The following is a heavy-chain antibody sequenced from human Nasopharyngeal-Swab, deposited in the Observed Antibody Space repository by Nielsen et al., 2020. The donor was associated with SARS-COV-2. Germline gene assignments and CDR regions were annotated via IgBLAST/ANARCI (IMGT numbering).Heavy chain of an antibody. CDR3: ARDREPGIAYYYGMDV. D-gene: IGHD6-13*01. CDR2: MNPNSGNT. V-gene: IGHV1-8*01. Sequence: ASVKVSCKASGYTFTSYDINWVRQATGQGLEWMGWMNPNSGNTGYAQKFQGRVTMTRNTSISTAYMELSSLRSEDTAVYYCARDREPGIAYYYGMDVWGQGTTVTVS. CDR1: GYTFTSYD. J-gene: IGHJ6*02.